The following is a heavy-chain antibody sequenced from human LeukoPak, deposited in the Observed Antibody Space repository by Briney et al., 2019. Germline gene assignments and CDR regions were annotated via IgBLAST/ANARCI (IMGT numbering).Heavy chain of an antibody. Sequence: GASVKVSCKASGGTFSSYAISWVRQVPGEGLEWMGGIIPIFGTANYAQKFQGRVTITADKSTSTAYMELSSLRSEDTAVYYCARSSNMGATTSDFDYWGQGTLATVSS. J-gene: IGHJ4*02. CDR3: ARSSNMGATTSDFDY. V-gene: IGHV1-69*06. CDR1: GGTFSSYA. CDR2: IIPIFGTA. D-gene: IGHD1-26*01.